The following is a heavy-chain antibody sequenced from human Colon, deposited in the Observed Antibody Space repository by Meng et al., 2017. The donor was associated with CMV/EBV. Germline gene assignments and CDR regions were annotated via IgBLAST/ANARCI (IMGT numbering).Heavy chain of an antibody. J-gene: IGHJ4*02. CDR2: IGGAGGVT. D-gene: IGHD6-25*01. CDR1: GFTITDYY. CDR3: ARGQRDIGFDF. V-gene: IGHV3-11*01. Sequence: LSCEVSGFTITDYYMSWIRQAPGKGLEWISFIGGAGGVTYYADSMQGRFTISRDNSGKSLYLQMDNLRVEDTAIYYCARGQRDIGFDFWGQGVLVTVSS.